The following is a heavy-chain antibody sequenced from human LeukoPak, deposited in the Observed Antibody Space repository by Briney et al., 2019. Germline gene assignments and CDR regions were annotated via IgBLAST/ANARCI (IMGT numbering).Heavy chain of an antibody. CDR2: ISAYNGNT. Sequence: ASVKVSCKASGYTFTSYDINWVRQATGQGLEWMGWISAYNGNTNYAQKLQGRVTMTTDTSTSTAYMELRSLRSDDTAVYYCARLYGSGSYEDYWGQGTLVTVSS. CDR3: ARLYGSGSYEDY. V-gene: IGHV1-18*01. CDR1: GYTFTSYD. J-gene: IGHJ4*02. D-gene: IGHD3-10*01.